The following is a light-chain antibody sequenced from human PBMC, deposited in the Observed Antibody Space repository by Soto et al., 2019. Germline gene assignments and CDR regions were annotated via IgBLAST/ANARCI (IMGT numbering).Light chain of an antibody. J-gene: IGKJ2*01. CDR1: QSISSW. V-gene: IGKV1-5*01. CDR2: DAS. Sequence: DIQMTQSPSTLSASLVDRVTITCRASQSISSWLAWYQQKPGKAPKLLIYDASSLESGVPSRFSGSGSGTEFTLTISSLQPDDFATYYCHQYSSYSYTFGQGTKVDIK. CDR3: HQYSSYSYT.